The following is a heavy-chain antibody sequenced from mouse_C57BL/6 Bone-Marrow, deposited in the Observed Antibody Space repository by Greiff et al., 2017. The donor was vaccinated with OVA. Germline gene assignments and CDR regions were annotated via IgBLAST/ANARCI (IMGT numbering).Heavy chain of an antibody. Sequence: QVQLKQPGAELVKPGASVKMSCKASGYTFTSYWITWVKQRPGQGLEWIGDIYPGSGSTNYNEKFKGKATLTVDTSSSTAYMQLSSLTSEDSAVYYCARRGDYDSDYYAMDYWGQGTSVTVSS. D-gene: IGHD2-4*01. CDR1: GYTFTSYW. J-gene: IGHJ4*01. V-gene: IGHV1-55*01. CDR3: ARRGDYDSDYYAMDY. CDR2: IYPGSGST.